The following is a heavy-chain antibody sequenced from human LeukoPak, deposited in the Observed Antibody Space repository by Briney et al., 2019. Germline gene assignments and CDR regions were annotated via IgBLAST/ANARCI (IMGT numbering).Heavy chain of an antibody. CDR3: ARARSPTTWFDP. Sequence: ASVKVSCKASGYTFTGYYMHWVRQAPGQGLEWMGIINPSGGSTSYAQKFQGRVTMTRDTSTSTVYMELSSLRSEDTAVYYCARARSPTTWFDPWGQGTLVTVSS. J-gene: IGHJ5*02. D-gene: IGHD1-1*01. CDR2: INPSGGST. CDR1: GYTFTGYY. V-gene: IGHV1-46*01.